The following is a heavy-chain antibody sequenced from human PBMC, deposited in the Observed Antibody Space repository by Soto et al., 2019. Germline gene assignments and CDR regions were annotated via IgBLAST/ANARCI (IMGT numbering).Heavy chain of an antibody. J-gene: IGHJ6*02. CDR2: INAGNGNT. CDR1: GYTFTSYA. Sequence: GASVKVSCEASGYTFTSYAMHWVRQAPGQRLEWMGWINAGNGNTKYSQKFQGRVTITRDTSASTDYMELSSLRSEDTAVYDCAREDVSSSWPFYYYGMDDWGQGTTVTVSS. D-gene: IGHD6-13*01. V-gene: IGHV1-3*01. CDR3: AREDVSSSWPFYYYGMDD.